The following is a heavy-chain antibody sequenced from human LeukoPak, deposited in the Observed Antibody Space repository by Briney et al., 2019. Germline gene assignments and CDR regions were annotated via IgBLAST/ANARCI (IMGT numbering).Heavy chain of an antibody. CDR2: IYPRDSDT. CDR3: ARHSDVVGAI. Sequence: GESLKISCEASGYTFTHQWIGWVRQMPGTGLEWVGIIYPRDSDTIYSPSFQGHVTISADTSINTAYLEWRSLEASDTAMYYCARHSDVVGAIWGQAPQFTVSS. CDR1: GYTFTHQW. V-gene: IGHV5-51*01. D-gene: IGHD3-16*01. J-gene: IGHJ4*02.